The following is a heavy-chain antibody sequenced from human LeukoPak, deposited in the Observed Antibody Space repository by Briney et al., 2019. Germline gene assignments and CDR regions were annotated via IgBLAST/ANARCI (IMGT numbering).Heavy chain of an antibody. CDR3: ARGRYCSADICTGGDAFDI. D-gene: IGHD2-15*01. CDR1: GGSISSYY. Sequence: SETLSLTCTVSGGSISSYYWSWIRQPAGKGLEWIGRIYTRGSTNYNPSLKSRVTMSVDTSKNQFSLKLSSVTAADTAVYYCARGRYCSADICTGGDAFDIWGQGTMVSVSS. CDR2: IYTRGST. V-gene: IGHV4-4*07. J-gene: IGHJ3*02.